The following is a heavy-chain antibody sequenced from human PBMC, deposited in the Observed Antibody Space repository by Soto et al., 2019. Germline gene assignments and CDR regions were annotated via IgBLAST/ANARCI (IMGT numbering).Heavy chain of an antibody. J-gene: IGHJ6*02. V-gene: IGHV4-34*01. CDR2: INHSGST. CDR1: GGSFSGYY. CDR3: ARGRGVVLRYFDWLSKRPDYYYYGMDV. Sequence: PSETLSLTCAVYGGSFSGYYWSWIRQPPGKGLEWIGEINHSGSTNYNPSLKSRVTISVDTSKDQFSLKLSSVTAADTAVYYCARGRGVVLRYFDWLSKRPDYYYYGMDVWGQGTTVTVSS. D-gene: IGHD3-9*01.